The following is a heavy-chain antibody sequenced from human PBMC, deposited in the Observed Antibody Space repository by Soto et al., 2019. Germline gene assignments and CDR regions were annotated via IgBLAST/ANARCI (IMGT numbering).Heavy chain of an antibody. J-gene: IGHJ3*02. CDR3: AKESTARVRHMVDM. CDR1: GFIFSNYG. D-gene: IGHD5-18*01. CDR2: ISHDGKVQ. Sequence: GGSLRLSCAASGFIFSNYGMHWVRQAPGKGLVWVAVISHDGKVQYYADSVKGRFTISRDNSKNTLYLQMNSLRADDTAVYYCAKESTARVRHMVDMWGQGTMVTVSS. V-gene: IGHV3-30*18.